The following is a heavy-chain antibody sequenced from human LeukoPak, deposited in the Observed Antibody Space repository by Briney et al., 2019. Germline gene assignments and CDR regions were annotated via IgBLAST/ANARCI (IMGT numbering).Heavy chain of an antibody. CDR3: ARLAVTTSGWFDP. J-gene: IGHJ5*02. Sequence: ASVKVSCKTSGYTFTGYYMHWVRQAPGQGLEWMGWINPNTGATNSAQRFQGRVTMTRDTSMSTVYLVLTRLRSDDTAVYYCARLAVTTSGWFDPWGQGTLVTVPS. D-gene: IGHD4-17*01. V-gene: IGHV1-2*02. CDR1: GYTFTGYY. CDR2: INPNTGAT.